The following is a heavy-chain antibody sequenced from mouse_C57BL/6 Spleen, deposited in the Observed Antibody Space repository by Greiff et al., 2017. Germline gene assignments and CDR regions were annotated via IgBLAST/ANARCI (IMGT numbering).Heavy chain of an antibody. V-gene: IGHV1-15*01. D-gene: IGHD1-1*01. CDR2: IDPETGGT. Sequence: QVQLQQSGAELVRPGASVTLSCKASGYTFTDYEMHWVKQTPVHGLEWIGAIDPETGGTAYNQKFKGKAILTADKSSITAYMELRSLTSEDSAVYYCAREGYYGSEGFAYWGQGTLVTVSA. CDR3: AREGYYGSEGFAY. CDR1: GYTFTDYE. J-gene: IGHJ3*01.